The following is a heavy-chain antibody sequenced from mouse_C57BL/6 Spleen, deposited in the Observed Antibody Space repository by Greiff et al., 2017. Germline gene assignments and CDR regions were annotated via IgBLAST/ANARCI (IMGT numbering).Heavy chain of an antibody. V-gene: IGHV1-62-2*01. D-gene: IGHD2-5*01. J-gene: IGHJ3*01. Sequence: QVQLQQSGAELVKPGASVKLSCKASGYTFTEYTIHWVKQRSGQGLEWIGWFYPGSGSIKYNEKFKDKATLTADKSSSTVYMELSRLTSEDSAVYFCARHEERGYSNYEGAWFAYWGQGTLVTVSA. CDR3: ARHEERGYSNYEGAWFAY. CDR1: GYTFTEYT. CDR2: FYPGSGSI.